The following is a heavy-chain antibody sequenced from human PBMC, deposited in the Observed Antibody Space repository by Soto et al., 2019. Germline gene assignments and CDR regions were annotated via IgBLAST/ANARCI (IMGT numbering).Heavy chain of an antibody. V-gene: IGHV5-51*01. Sequence: GDSLKISCLGSGYSFTTYWIAWVRQMPGKGLEWMGIIYPGDSDTRYSLSFQGQVTISADNSISTAYLQWSSLKASDTAMYYCAKSVYYDSKEGHFDAWGQGTLVTVAS. CDR2: IYPGDSDT. J-gene: IGHJ4*02. D-gene: IGHD3-22*01. CDR1: GYSFTTYW. CDR3: AKSVYYDSKEGHFDA.